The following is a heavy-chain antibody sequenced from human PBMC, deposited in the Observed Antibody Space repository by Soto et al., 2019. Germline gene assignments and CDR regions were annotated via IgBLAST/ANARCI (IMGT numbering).Heavy chain of an antibody. CDR1: GGSITSYY. D-gene: IGHD3-10*01. J-gene: IGHJ4*02. CDR3: ARAAGSGTFLFDF. CDR2: IYYSGST. Sequence: SETLSLTCTVSGGSITSYYWGWIRQPPGKGLEWIGYIYYSGSTNYNPSLKSRVTISVDTSTNQFSLKLSSVTAADTAVYYCARAAGSGTFLFDFWGQGTLVTVS. V-gene: IGHV4-59*01.